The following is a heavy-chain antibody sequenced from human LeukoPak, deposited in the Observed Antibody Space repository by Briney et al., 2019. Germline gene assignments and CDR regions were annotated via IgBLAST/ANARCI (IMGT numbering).Heavy chain of an antibody. J-gene: IGHJ5*02. Sequence: SVKVSCKASGGTFSSYAISWVRQAPGQGLEWMGGIIPIFGTADYAQKFQGRVTITADESTSTAYMELSSLRSEDTAVYYCASFRAAGYNWFDXWXQGTLVTVSS. CDR2: IIPIFGTA. V-gene: IGHV1-69*13. D-gene: IGHD6-13*01. CDR3: ASFRAAGYNWFDX. CDR1: GGTFSSYA.